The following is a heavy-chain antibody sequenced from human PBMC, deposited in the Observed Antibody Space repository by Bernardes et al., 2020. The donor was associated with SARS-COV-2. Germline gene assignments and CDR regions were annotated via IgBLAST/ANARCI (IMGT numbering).Heavy chain of an antibody. V-gene: IGHV3-15*07. Sequence: GGSPRLSGAASGFTSSTAWMNWVRQAPGKGLEWVGHIKRKTDGGTTDYAAPVKGRFTISGDDSKNTMYLQMNSLKTEDTAVYYCTTGAEIYYDSSGFSYYFDFWGQGTLVTVSS. J-gene: IGHJ4*02. CDR2: IKRKTDGGTT. CDR3: TTGAEIYYDSSGFSYYFDF. CDR1: GFTSSTAW. D-gene: IGHD3-22*01.